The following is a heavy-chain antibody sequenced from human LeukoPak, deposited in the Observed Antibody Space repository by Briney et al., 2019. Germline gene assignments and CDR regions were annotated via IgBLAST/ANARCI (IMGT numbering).Heavy chain of an antibody. CDR2: INTYNGNT. J-gene: IGHJ4*02. CDR3: ARKQKSIGSYFNY. CDR1: GYTFTSYD. Sequence: ASVKVSCKASGYTFTSYDISWVRQAPGQGLEWMGWINTYNGNTNYPQKLQGRVTMTTDTSTSTAYMELRNLRSDDTAVYYCARKQKSIGSYFNYWGQGTLVTVSS. D-gene: IGHD1-26*01. V-gene: IGHV1-18*01.